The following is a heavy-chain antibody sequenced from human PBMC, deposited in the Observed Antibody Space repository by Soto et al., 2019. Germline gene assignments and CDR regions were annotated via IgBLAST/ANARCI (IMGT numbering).Heavy chain of an antibody. CDR2: VYYGGT. V-gene: IGHV4-59*01. CDR1: GGSMSSNC. CDR3: VSYRGAFYFDH. J-gene: IGHJ4*02. Sequence: LSLTCTVSGGSMSSNCWSWIRQSPGKGLEWIGFVYYGGTNYNPSFESRVTMSVDTPKNQFSLELNSVTAADTAVYYCVSYRGAFYFDHWGQGALVTVSS. D-gene: IGHD4-4*01.